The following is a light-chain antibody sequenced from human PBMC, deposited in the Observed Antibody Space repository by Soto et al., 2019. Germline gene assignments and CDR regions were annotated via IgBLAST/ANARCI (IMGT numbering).Light chain of an antibody. CDR3: QQASSFPHT. CDR1: QDISNW. V-gene: IGKV1-12*01. J-gene: IGKJ2*01. Sequence: DIQMTQSPSSVSAPVGDRVTISCRASQDISNWLAWYQQKQGRAPKLLISAASTLQTGVPSRFSGSGSGTEFTLTIKSLQPDDIATYYCQQASSFPHTFGQGTKLEIK. CDR2: AAS.